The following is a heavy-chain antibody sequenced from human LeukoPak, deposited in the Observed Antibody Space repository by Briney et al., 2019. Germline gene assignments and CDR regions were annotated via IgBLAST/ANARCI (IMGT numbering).Heavy chain of an antibody. Sequence: SVKVSCKASRGTFSSYGVGWVRQAPGLEWMGRIIPIIGITDYAKKFQGRVTITADKSTNTAYMELTSLRFEDTAVYYCVLGGSGGGCMDVWGQGTTVTVSS. CDR1: RGTFSSYG. CDR3: VLGGSGGGCMDV. D-gene: IGHD3-16*01. V-gene: IGHV1-69*04. CDR2: IIPIIGIT. J-gene: IGHJ6*02.